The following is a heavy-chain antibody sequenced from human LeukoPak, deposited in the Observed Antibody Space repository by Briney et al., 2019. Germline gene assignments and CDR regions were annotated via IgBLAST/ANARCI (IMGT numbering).Heavy chain of an antibody. CDR2: IKQDGSER. V-gene: IGHV3-7*03. J-gene: IGHJ5*02. CDR3: AKNGDYFDSNGYYLSRGPTWFDP. Sequence: PGGSLRLSCAASGFTFSTYWMSWVRQAPGKGLEWVANIKQDGSERYYVDSVKGRFTISRDNAKNSLSLQMNSLRAEDTAIYYCAKNGDYFDSNGYYLSRGPTWFDPWGQGTQVTVSS. CDR1: GFTFSTYW. D-gene: IGHD3-22*01.